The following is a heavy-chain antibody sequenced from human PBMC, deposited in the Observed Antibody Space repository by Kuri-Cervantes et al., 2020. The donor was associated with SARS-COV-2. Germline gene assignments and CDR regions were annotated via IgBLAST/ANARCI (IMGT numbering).Heavy chain of an antibody. V-gene: IGHV1-3*01. CDR1: GYTFISYA. D-gene: IGHD2-15*01. Sequence: ASVKVSCKASGYTFISYAMHWVRQAPGQRLEWMGWINAGNGNTKYSQKFQGRVTITRDTSASTAYMELSSLRSEDTAVYYCARKIGGGYCSGGSCWGMDVWGQGTTVTVSS. CDR2: INAGNGNT. CDR3: ARKIGGGYCSGGSCWGMDV. J-gene: IGHJ6*02.